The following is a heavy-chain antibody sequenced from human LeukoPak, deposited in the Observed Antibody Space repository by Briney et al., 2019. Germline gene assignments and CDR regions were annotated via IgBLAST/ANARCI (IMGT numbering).Heavy chain of an antibody. V-gene: IGHV3-74*01. J-gene: IGHJ3*01. Sequence: GGSLRLSCEVSGLTFSNVWMHWVRQTPGQGLVWVCRINTAGSTVYADPVKGRFTISRDNAKNMVYLQMNSLRSEDTAVYYCASFRDTDNWGRGTMVTVSS. CDR2: INTAGST. D-gene: IGHD2-21*01. CDR1: GLTFSNVW. CDR3: ASFRDTDN.